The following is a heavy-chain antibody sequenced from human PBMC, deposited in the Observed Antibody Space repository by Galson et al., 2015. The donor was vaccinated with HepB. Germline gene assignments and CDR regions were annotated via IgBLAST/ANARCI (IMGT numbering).Heavy chain of an antibody. CDR1: GFTFSNAW. V-gene: IGHV3-15*07. Sequence: SLRLSCAASGFTFSNAWMNWVRQAPGKGLEWVGRIKSKTDGGTTDYAAPVKGSFTISRDDSKNTLYLQMNSLKTEDTAVYYCTRDYYDSSGYYSAFDIWGQGTMVTVSS. D-gene: IGHD3-22*01. CDR2: IKSKTDGGTT. CDR3: TRDYYDSSGYYSAFDI. J-gene: IGHJ3*02.